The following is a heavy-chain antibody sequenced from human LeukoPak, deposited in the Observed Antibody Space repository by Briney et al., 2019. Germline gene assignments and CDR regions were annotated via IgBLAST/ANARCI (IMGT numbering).Heavy chain of an antibody. D-gene: IGHD6-13*01. Sequence: PGGSLRLSCAASGFTFSSYAMSWVRQAPGKGLEWVSAISGSGGSTYYADSVKGRFTISRDNAKNSLYLQMNSLRAEDTAVYYCARDTDSSSWLDAFDIWGQGTMVTVSS. J-gene: IGHJ3*02. V-gene: IGHV3-23*01. CDR1: GFTFSSYA. CDR2: ISGSGGST. CDR3: ARDTDSSSWLDAFDI.